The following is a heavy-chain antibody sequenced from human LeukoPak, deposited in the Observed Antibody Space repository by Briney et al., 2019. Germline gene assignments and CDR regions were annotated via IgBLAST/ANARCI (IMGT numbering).Heavy chain of an antibody. D-gene: IGHD1-7*01. CDR2: IYHSGST. Sequence: PSETLSLTCTVSGGSISSYYWSWIRQPPGKGLEWIGYIYHSGSTYYNPSLKSRVTISVDRSKNQFSLKLSSVTAADTAVYYCARGGWNYYYWGQGTLVTVSS. CDR3: ARGGWNYYY. CDR1: GGSISSYY. J-gene: IGHJ4*02. V-gene: IGHV4-59*12.